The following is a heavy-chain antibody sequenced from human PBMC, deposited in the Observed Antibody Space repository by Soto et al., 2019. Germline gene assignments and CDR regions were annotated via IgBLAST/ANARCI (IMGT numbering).Heavy chain of an antibody. Sequence: GASVKVSCKASGGTFSSYAISWVRQAPGQGLEWMGGIIPIFGTANYAQKFQGRVTITADESTSTAYMELSSLRSEDTAVYYCARDRGRRTSNIAVAGYGMDVWGQGTTVTVS. CDR2: IIPIFGTA. V-gene: IGHV1-69*13. CDR1: GGTFSSYA. CDR3: ARDRGRRTSNIAVAGYGMDV. J-gene: IGHJ6*02. D-gene: IGHD6-19*01.